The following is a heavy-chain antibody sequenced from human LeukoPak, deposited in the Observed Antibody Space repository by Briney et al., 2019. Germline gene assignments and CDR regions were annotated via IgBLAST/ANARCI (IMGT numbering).Heavy chain of an antibody. V-gene: IGHV3-30-3*01. CDR3: ASDREDTANLHYFDY. CDR2: ISYDGGNK. J-gene: IGHJ4*02. Sequence: PGGSLRLSCAASGFTFSSYAMHWVRQAPGKGLEWVAVISYDGGNKYYADSVKGRFTVSRDNSKNTLYLQMNSLRVEDTAVYYCASDREDTANLHYFDYWGQGTLVTVSS. D-gene: IGHD5-18*01. CDR1: GFTFSSYA.